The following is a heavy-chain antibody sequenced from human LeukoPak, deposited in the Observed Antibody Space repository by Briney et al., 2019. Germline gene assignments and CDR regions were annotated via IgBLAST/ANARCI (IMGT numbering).Heavy chain of an antibody. J-gene: IGHJ4*02. V-gene: IGHV4-38-2*02. CDR2: IYHSGST. CDR3: TRGDGYCSSTSCYWGSIDY. D-gene: IGHD2-2*01. CDR1: GYSISSGYY. Sequence: PSETLSLTCTVSGYSISSGYYWGWIRQPPGKGLEWIGSIYHSGSTYYNPSLKSRVTISVDTSKNQFSLKLSSVTAADTAVYYCTRGDGYCSSTSCYWGSIDYWGQGTLVTVSS.